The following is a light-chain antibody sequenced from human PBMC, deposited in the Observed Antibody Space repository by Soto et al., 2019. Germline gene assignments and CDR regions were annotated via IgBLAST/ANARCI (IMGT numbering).Light chain of an antibody. CDR2: DSS. Sequence: EIVLTQSPAILSMSPGERATLSCRASQSVSSYSAWYQPKPGQAPRLLIYDSSNRAPGVPARFSGSGSGTDFTLTISSLEPEDFAVYYCQQRRYWPVTFGQGTKVEIK. CDR3: QQRRYWPVT. CDR1: QSVSSY. J-gene: IGKJ1*01. V-gene: IGKV3-11*01.